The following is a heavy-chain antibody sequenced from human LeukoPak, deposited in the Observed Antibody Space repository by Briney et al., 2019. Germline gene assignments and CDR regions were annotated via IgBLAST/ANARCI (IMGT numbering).Heavy chain of an antibody. CDR3: AKDLYSYGYGGYWFDP. V-gene: IGHV3-23*01. D-gene: IGHD5-18*01. CDR1: GFTFSIYA. CDR2: ISGSGGST. J-gene: IGHJ5*02. Sequence: GGSLRLSCAASGFTFSIYAMSWVRQAPGKGLEWVSAISGSGGSTYYADSVKGRFTISRDNSKNTLYLQMNSLRAEDTAVYYCAKDLYSYGYGGYWFDPWGQGTLVTVSS.